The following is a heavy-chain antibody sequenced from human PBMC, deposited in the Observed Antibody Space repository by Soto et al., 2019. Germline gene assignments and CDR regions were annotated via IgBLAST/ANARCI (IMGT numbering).Heavy chain of an antibody. V-gene: IGHV4-31*03. CDR1: GGSITTGGSY. CDR3: ARARFQVLYGKPYFDS. Sequence: SETLSLTCTVSGGSITTGGSYWSWVRQHPGKGLEWIGNIYHSGNTYYNPSLKSRLTISVDTSKNHFSLMVDSVTAADTAVYYCARARFQVLYGKPYFDSWGQGTLVTVSS. J-gene: IGHJ4*02. CDR2: IYHSGNT. D-gene: IGHD2-2*02.